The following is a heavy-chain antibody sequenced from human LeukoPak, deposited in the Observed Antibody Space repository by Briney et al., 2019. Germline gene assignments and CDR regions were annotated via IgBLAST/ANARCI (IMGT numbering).Heavy chain of an antibody. CDR2: TNPNSGGT. CDR3: ARDLEGYHYGSGNYPQ. Sequence: SVKVSCKASGYTFTGYYRHWLRQDPGPGLEYMRSTNPNSGGTNYAQKFQGRVTMTRDTSINTAYMELSSLTSDDTAVYYCARDLEGYHYGSGNYPQWGQGTLITVSS. J-gene: IGHJ4*02. CDR1: GYTFTGYY. V-gene: IGHV1-2*02. D-gene: IGHD3-10*01.